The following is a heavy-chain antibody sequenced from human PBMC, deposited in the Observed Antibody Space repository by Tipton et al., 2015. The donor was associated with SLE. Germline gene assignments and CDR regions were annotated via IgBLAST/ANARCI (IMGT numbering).Heavy chain of an antibody. CDR2: ISSSGSTI. V-gene: IGHV3-48*03. J-gene: IGHJ3*02. CDR1: GFTFSSYE. Sequence: SLRLSCAASGFTFSSYEMNWVRQAPGKGLEWVSYISSSGSTIYYADSVKGRFTISRDNAKNSLYLQMNSLRAEDTAVYYCARDSAVAGAFDIWGQGTMVTVSS. CDR3: ARDSAVAGAFDI. D-gene: IGHD6-19*01.